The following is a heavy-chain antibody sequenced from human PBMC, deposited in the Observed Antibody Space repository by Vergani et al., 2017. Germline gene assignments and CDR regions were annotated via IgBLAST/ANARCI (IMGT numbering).Heavy chain of an antibody. CDR3: ASGIGYDCWSGYSYYFDY. Sequence: QVQLQQWGAGLLKPSETLSLTCAVYGGSFSGYYWSWIRQPPGKGLEWIGEINHSGSTNYNPSLKSRVTISVDTSKNQFSLKLSSVTAADTAVYYCASGIGYDCWSGYSYYFDYWGQGTLVTVSS. CDR2: INHSGST. CDR1: GGSFSGYY. J-gene: IGHJ4*02. V-gene: IGHV4-34*01. D-gene: IGHD3-3*01.